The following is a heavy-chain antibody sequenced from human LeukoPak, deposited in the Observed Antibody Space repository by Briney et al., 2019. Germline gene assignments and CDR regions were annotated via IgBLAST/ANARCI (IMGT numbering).Heavy chain of an antibody. CDR2: IYTSGST. J-gene: IGHJ4*02. V-gene: IGHV4-61*02. CDR1: GGSISSGSYY. Sequence: SQTLSLTCTVSGGSISSGSYYWSWIRQPAGKGLEWIGRIYTSGSTNYNPSLKSRVTISVDTSKNQFSLKLSSVTAADTAVYYCARGPMLSGWYYFDYWGQGTLVTVSS. CDR3: ARGPMLSGWYYFDY. D-gene: IGHD6-19*01.